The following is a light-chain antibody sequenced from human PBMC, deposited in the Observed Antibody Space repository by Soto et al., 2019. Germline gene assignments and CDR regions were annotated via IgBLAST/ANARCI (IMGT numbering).Light chain of an antibody. J-gene: IGLJ2*01. CDR3: HSYNSSLSGSV. CDR2: GNS. CDR1: SSNIGAGYD. Sequence: QSVLTQPPSVSGAPGQRVTISCTGSSSNIGAGYDVNWYQQLPGTAPKLLIYGNSNRPSGVPDRFSGSKSGTSASLAITGLQAEDEADYYCHSYNSSLSGSVFGGGTKLTVL. V-gene: IGLV1-40*01.